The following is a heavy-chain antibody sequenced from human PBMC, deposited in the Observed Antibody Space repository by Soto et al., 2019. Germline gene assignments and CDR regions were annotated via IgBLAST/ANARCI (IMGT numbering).Heavy chain of an antibody. V-gene: IGHV4-34*01. CDR3: ARDPIFSSSSWYYYYGMDV. CDR1: GGSFSGYY. J-gene: IGHJ6*02. D-gene: IGHD6-13*01. CDR2: INHSGST. Sequence: LSLTCAVYGGSFSGYYWSWIRQPPGKGLEWIGEINHSGSTNYNPSLKSRVTISVDTSKNQFSLKLSSVTAADTAVYYCARDPIFSSSSWYYYYGMDVWGQGTTVTSP.